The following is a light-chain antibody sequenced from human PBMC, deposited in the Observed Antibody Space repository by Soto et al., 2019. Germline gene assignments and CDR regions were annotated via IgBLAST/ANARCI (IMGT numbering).Light chain of an antibody. J-gene: IGKJ5*01. V-gene: IGKV3D-15*01. CDR3: QQYKNWSPT. Sequence: EIVLTHTPATLPVSPVERATLSCRASQRVTSNLAGYQQKPGQAPRLLMYGVSTRATGIPARFSGSGSATEFTLTISSLQSEDFAVYDCQQYKNWSPTFGQGTRLE. CDR2: GVS. CDR1: QRVTSN.